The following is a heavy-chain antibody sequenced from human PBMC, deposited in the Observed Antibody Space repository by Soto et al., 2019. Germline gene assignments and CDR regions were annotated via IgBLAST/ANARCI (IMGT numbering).Heavy chain of an antibody. Sequence: PSETLSLTCTFSVGSISTYYWSCIRHPPGGTLEWIGYIYASGATTYNPSLESRVTMSVDMPNNEFSLELTSLTAADTAVYYCARSHSFHGPIYPYYFDFLGQGTLVNVSS. CDR1: VGSISTYY. J-gene: IGHJ4*02. D-gene: IGHD2-8*01. V-gene: IGHV4-59*01. CDR2: IYASGAT. CDR3: ARSHSFHGPIYPYYFDF.